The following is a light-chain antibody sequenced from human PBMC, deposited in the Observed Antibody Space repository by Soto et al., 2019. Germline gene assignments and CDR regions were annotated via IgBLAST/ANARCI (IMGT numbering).Light chain of an antibody. CDR3: QQYNNWPPTWT. Sequence: EIVMTQSPATLSVSPGESATLSCRASQSVSNNLAWYQQKPGQAPRLLIYGASTRATGFPARFSGSWSGTEFTLTISSLQSEDFAVYYCQQYNNWPPTWTFGQGTKVEIK. J-gene: IGKJ1*01. CDR1: QSVSNN. V-gene: IGKV3-15*01. CDR2: GAS.